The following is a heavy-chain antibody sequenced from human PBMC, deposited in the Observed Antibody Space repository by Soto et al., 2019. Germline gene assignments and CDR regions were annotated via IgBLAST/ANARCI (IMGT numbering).Heavy chain of an antibody. Sequence: TSETLSLTCAVSDGSISSSYWWSWVRQPPGKGLEWIGYIYHSGSTYYNPSLKSRVTISVDRSKNQFSLKLSSVTAADTAVYYCARDGKVSGSATHGFDPGGQGTLVTVSS. CDR1: DGSISSSYW. V-gene: IGHV4-4*02. CDR3: ARDGKVSGSATHGFDP. CDR2: IYHSGST. J-gene: IGHJ5*02. D-gene: IGHD1-26*01.